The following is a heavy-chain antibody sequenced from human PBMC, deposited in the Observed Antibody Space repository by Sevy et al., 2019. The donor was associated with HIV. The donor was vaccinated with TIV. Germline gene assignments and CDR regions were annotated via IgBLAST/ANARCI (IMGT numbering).Heavy chain of an antibody. CDR1: GFTFSSYW. Sequence: GGSLRLSCAASGFTFSSYWMHWVRQAPGKGLVWVSRINSDGSSTSYADSVKGRFTISRDNAKNRLYLQMNSLRAEDTAVYYCARRRAIAAAGTPGMYYYYGMDVWGQGTTVTVSS. CDR3: ARRRAIAAAGTPGMYYYYGMDV. J-gene: IGHJ6*02. CDR2: INSDGSST. V-gene: IGHV3-74*01. D-gene: IGHD6-13*01.